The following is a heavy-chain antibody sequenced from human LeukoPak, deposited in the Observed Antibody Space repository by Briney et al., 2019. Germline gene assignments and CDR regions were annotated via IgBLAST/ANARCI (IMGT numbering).Heavy chain of an antibody. V-gene: IGHV3-30*18. D-gene: IGHD6-19*01. Sequence: GGCLRLSCAAAVITLSSYCMHWVRKAPCKGLEWVAVISYDGSNKYYADSVKGRFTISRDNSKNTLYLQMNSLRAEDTAVYYCAKDHHSSGWYYFDYWGQGTLVTVSS. J-gene: IGHJ4*02. CDR2: ISYDGSNK. CDR3: AKDHHSSGWYYFDY. CDR1: VITLSSYC.